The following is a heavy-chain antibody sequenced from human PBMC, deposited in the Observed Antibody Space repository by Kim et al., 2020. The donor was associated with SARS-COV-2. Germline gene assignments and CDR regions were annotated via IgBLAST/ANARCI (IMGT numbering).Heavy chain of an antibody. CDR3: ARLDYGDYDEAIDL. J-gene: IGHJ3*01. D-gene: IGHD4-17*01. V-gene: IGHV4-59*08. CDR1: SGSITGY. Sequence: SETLSLTCAVSSGSITGYWSCIRQPPEKSLEWIAFVHHTGGATYNPSLKIRVTMSIDTSRKQISLRMPSLTAADTAIYYCARLDYGDYDEAIDLWGPGTLVTVSS. CDR2: VHHTGGA.